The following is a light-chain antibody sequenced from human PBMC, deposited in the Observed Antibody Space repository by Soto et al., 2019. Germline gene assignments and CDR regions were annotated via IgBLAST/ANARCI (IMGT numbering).Light chain of an antibody. CDR2: YAS. V-gene: IGKV1-5*01. CDR3: QQYHTYYT. J-gene: IGKJ2*01. CDR1: QSIGNW. Sequence: DIQMTQSPSTLSASVGDRVTITCRASQSIGNWLAWYHQKPGKSPKLLIYYASSLESGVPSRFSGSGSGTEFTLTISSLQPDDFATYYCQQYHTYYTFGQGTNLEIK.